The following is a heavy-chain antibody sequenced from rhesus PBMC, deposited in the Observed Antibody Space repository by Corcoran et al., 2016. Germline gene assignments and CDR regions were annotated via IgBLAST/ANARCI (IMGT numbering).Heavy chain of an antibody. D-gene: IGHD2-15*01. CDR2: IYGSGSST. CDR3: ARDRGYCSSTYCSSGYFDY. Sequence: QLQLQESGPGLVKPSETLSVTCAVSGGSISSSYWSWIRQAPGKGLEWIGYIYGSGSSTNYNPSLKSRVTLSVDTSKNQLSLKLSSMTTADTAVYYCARDRGYCSSTYCSSGYFDYWGQGVLVTVSS. J-gene: IGHJ4*01. V-gene: IGHV4-169*02. CDR1: GGSISSSY.